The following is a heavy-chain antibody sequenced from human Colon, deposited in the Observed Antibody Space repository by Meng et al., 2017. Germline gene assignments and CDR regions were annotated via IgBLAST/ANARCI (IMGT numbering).Heavy chain of an antibody. CDR1: GFSLSNARMG. Sequence: SGPTLVKPTETLTLTCTVSGFSLSNARMGVSWIRQPPGKALEWLAHIFSNDEKSYSTSLKSRLTIFKDTSKSQVVLTMTNMDPVDTATYYCAHRRYSSSWYMGGGFDYWGQGTLVTVSS. V-gene: IGHV2-26*01. D-gene: IGHD6-13*01. J-gene: IGHJ4*02. CDR3: AHRRYSSSWYMGGGFDY. CDR2: IFSNDEK.